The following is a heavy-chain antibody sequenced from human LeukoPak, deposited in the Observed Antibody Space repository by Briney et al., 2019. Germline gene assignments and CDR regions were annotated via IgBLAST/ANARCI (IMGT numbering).Heavy chain of an antibody. CDR2: VYYNGDT. CDR1: GGSISSSASY. J-gene: IGHJ5*02. D-gene: IGHD2/OR15-2a*01. Sequence: SETLSLTCTVSGGSISSSASYWAWIRQPPGKGLEWIANVYYNGDTYYKSSLYSRVTISADTSKNQFSLNLRSVTAADTAVYYCARLLSPGWFDPWGQGTLVTVSS. CDR3: ARLLSPGWFDP. V-gene: IGHV4-39*01.